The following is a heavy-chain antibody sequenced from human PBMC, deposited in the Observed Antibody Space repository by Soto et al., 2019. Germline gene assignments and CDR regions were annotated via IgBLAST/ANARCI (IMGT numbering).Heavy chain of an antibody. V-gene: IGHV3-74*01. J-gene: IGHJ6*02. CDR2: MNSDGRTT. CDR1: GFTFSSYW. CDR3: VRDGYPAWVYGVDV. D-gene: IGHD6-13*01. Sequence: EVQLVESGGGLVQPGGSLRLSCAASGFTFSSYWMHWVRQAPGKGLVWVSRMNSDGRTTNYADSVKGRFTISRDNDSNTLYLRMNSLGAEDTAVYYCVRDGYPAWVYGVDVWGQRTTVTVSS.